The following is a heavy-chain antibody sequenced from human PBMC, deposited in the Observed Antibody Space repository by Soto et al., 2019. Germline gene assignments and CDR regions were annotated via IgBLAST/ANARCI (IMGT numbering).Heavy chain of an antibody. D-gene: IGHD3-3*01. J-gene: IGHJ6*04. Sequence: EVQLVESGGGSVKSGGSLRLFCAASGFTFSNAWMSWVRQGPGKGLEWVGRIKSQTDGGTIDYAAPVKGRFTISRDESENTLYLQMNSLKTEDTAVYYCATVWSGSSAEMHVWGKGTTVAVSS. CDR2: IKSQTDGGTI. CDR1: GFTFSNAW. V-gene: IGHV3-15*01. CDR3: ATVWSGSSAEMHV.